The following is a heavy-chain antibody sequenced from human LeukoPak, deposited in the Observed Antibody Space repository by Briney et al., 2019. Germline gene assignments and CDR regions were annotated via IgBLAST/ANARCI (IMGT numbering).Heavy chain of an antibody. CDR2: IYDTGST. J-gene: IGHJ4*02. CDR3: ARITYDAPDY. Sequence: SETLSLTCTVYGGSISSYYWSWTRQPPGKGLEWIGYIYDTGSTNYNPSLKSRVTISIDTSKNQFSLNLRSVTAADTAVYYCARITYDAPDYWGQGTLVTVSS. D-gene: IGHD3-3*01. V-gene: IGHV4-59*01. CDR1: GGSISSYY.